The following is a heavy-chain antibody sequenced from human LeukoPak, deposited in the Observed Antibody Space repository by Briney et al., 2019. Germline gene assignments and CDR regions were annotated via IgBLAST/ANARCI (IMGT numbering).Heavy chain of an antibody. CDR3: ARDPLEYYYDSSGQDY. J-gene: IGHJ4*02. V-gene: IGHV1-18*01. CDR2: ISAYNGNT. CDR1: GYTFTSYG. D-gene: IGHD3-22*01. Sequence: ASVKVFCKASGYTFTSYGISWVRQAPGQGLEWMGWISAYNGNTNYAQKLQGRVTMTTDTSTSTAYMELRSLRSDDTAVYYCARDPLEYYYDSSGQDYWGQGTLVTVSS.